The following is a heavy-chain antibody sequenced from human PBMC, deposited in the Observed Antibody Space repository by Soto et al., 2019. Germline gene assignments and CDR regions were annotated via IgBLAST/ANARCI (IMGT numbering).Heavy chain of an antibody. CDR3: AKDRFLEWSPTHMDV. CDR2: ISGSVGST. J-gene: IGHJ6*03. D-gene: IGHD3-3*01. CDR1: GFTFSSYA. Sequence: GGSLRLSCAASGFTFSSYAMSWVRQAPGNVLDWVSAISGSVGSTYYADSVKGRFTISRDISKNTLYLQMNSLRAEDTAVYYCAKDRFLEWSPTHMDVWGKGTTVTVSS. V-gene: IGHV3-23*01.